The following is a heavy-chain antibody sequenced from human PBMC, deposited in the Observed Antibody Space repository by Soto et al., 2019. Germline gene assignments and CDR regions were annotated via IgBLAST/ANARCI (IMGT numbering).Heavy chain of an antibody. CDR1: GDSISNLDYF. J-gene: IGHJ5*01. Sequence: SETLSLTCSVSGDSISNLDYFWAWIRQPPGQALEYIGYIYKSATTYYDPSFESRVAISVDTSKSQFSLNVTSVTAADTAVYFCARGRYCLTGRCFPNWFDSWGQGALVTVSS. V-gene: IGHV4-30-4*01. CDR3: ARGRYCLTGRCFPNWFDS. D-gene: IGHD7-27*01. CDR2: IYKSATT.